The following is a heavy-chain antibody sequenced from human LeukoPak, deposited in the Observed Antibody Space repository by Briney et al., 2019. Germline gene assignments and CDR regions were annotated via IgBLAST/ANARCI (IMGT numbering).Heavy chain of an antibody. CDR1: GFTFSSYA. J-gene: IGHJ4*02. CDR2: ISGSDGRT. V-gene: IGHV3-23*01. CDR3: AKDRDTYGYVTSFDY. D-gene: IGHD5-18*01. Sequence: GGSLRLSCAASGFTFSSYAMSWVRRTPGQGLEWVSAISGSDGRTYYADSVKGRFTIPRDNSKNTLYLQMNSLRADDTAVFYCAKDRDTYGYVTSFDYWGQGTLVTVSS.